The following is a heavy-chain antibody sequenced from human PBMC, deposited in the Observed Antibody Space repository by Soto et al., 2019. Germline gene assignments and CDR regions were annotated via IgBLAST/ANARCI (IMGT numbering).Heavy chain of an antibody. CDR1: GYTFTSYG. CDR2: ISAYNGNT. Sequence: GASVKVSCKASGYTFTSYGISWVRQAPGQGLEWMGWISAYNGNTNYAQKLQGRVTMTTDTSTSTAYMELRSLRSDDTAVYYCARTGDSGNYLTNYYYYGMDVWGQGTTVTVSS. CDR3: ARTGDSGNYLTNYYYYGMDV. J-gene: IGHJ6*02. V-gene: IGHV1-18*04. D-gene: IGHD1-26*01.